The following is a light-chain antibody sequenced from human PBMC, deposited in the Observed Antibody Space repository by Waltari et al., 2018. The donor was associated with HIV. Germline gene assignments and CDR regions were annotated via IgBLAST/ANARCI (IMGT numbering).Light chain of an antibody. V-gene: IGLV3-10*01. CDR3: YSTDSSANHGV. CDR1: ALTNLF. Sequence: SYERTRPRPVFLSPGTQARTNCSGDALTNLFAYWYQQKSGQAPVLVIYEDSRRPSGISERFSGSSSGTVATFTISGAQVEDAADYYCYSTDSSANHGVFGGGTKLTVL. CDR2: EDS. J-gene: IGLJ3*02.